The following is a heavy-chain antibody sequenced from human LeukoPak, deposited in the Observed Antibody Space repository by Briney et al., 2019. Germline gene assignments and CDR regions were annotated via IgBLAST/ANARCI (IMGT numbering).Heavy chain of an antibody. J-gene: IGHJ4*02. CDR3: ARSLRYSYGYYFDY. V-gene: IGHV3-23*01. CDR1: GFTFSSYA. D-gene: IGHD5-18*01. Sequence: PGGSLRLSCAASGFTFSSYAMSWDRQAPGKGLEWVSAISGSGGSTYYADSVKGRFTISRDNSKNTLYLQMNSLRAEDTAVYYCARSLRYSYGYYFDYWGQGTLVTVSS. CDR2: ISGSGGST.